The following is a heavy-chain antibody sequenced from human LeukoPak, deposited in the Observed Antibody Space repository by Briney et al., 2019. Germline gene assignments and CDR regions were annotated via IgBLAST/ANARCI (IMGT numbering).Heavy chain of an antibody. J-gene: IGHJ1*01. CDR3: AREDHSKYEH. D-gene: IGHD4-11*01. CDR2: IKQDGGEK. CDR1: GFPFSSYW. Sequence: GGSLRLSCAACGFPFSSYWMSWVRQAPGKGPEWVANIKQDGGEKYHVDSVKGRFTISRDNAKNSLYLEMSSLRAEDTAVYYCAREDHSKYEHWGQGTLVTVSS. V-gene: IGHV3-7*01.